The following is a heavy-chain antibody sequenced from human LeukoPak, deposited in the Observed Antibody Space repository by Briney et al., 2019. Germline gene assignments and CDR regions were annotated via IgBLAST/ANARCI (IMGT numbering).Heavy chain of an antibody. Sequence: KPSETLSLTCTVSGASIRSYYWSWIRQPPGKGLEWIGYYSGSTSYNPSLKSRVTISVDTSKNRFSLTLSSVTAADTAVYYCARDRWLDVWGQGTTVTVSS. CDR2: YSGST. J-gene: IGHJ6*02. D-gene: IGHD3-16*02. CDR3: ARDRWLDV. CDR1: GASIRSYY. V-gene: IGHV4-59*01.